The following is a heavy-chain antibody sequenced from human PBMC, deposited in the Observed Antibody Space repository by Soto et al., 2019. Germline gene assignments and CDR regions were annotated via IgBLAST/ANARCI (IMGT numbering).Heavy chain of an antibody. J-gene: IGHJ4*02. CDR2: INAGNWNT. V-gene: IGHV1-3*01. D-gene: IGHD3-10*01. CDR1: GYTFSNFA. Sequence: QVQLVQSGAEVKKPGASVKVSCKASGYTFSNFAMHWVRQAPGQRLEWMGWINAGNWNTKYSQKFQGRVTITSDTSGRQAKRELGGLGSEDTVVYFCARDAGPFDSGGQGPLVTLSS. CDR3: ARDAGPFDS.